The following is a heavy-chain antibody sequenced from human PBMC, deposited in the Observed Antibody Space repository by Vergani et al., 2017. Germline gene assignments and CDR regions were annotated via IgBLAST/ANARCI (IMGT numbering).Heavy chain of an antibody. J-gene: IGHJ4*02. V-gene: IGHV3-74*01. CDR2: INSDGDST. CDR1: GFTFSNYW. Sequence: VQLVESGGGLVQPGGSLRLSCTASGFTFSNYWMQWVRQAPGKGLMWVSRINSDGDSTSYADSVEGLFTISSDNAKNTLYLQMDSLRAEVTAVYYCARLSYDTTPYLQGGYDCWGQGTRVIVSS. D-gene: IGHD3-22*01. CDR3: ARLSYDTTPYLQGGYDC.